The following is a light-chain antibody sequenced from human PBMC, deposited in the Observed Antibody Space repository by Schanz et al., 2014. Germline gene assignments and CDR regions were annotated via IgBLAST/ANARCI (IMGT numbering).Light chain of an antibody. Sequence: QSVLTQPPSASGTPGQRVTISCSGSSSNIGSNTVNWYQQLPGTAPKLLIYTNNQRPSGVPDRFSGSKSGNTASLAISGLRSDDEADYYCATWDDIMSAWVFGGGTKLTVL. J-gene: IGLJ3*02. V-gene: IGLV1-44*01. CDR3: ATWDDIMSAWV. CDR1: SSNIGSNT. CDR2: TNN.